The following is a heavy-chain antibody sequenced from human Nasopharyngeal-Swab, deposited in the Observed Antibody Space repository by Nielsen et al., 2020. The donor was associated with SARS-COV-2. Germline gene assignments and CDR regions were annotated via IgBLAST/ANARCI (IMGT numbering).Heavy chain of an antibody. V-gene: IGHV5-51*01. CDR3: ARQLWLVAYYYGMDV. CDR2: IYPGDSDT. J-gene: IGHJ6*02. D-gene: IGHD5-18*01. Sequence: GESLKISCKGSGYSFTSYWIGWVRQMPGKGLEWMGIIYPGDSDTRYSPSFQGQVTISADKSISTAYLQWSSLKASDTAMYYCARQLWLVAYYYGMDVWGQGTTVTVSS. CDR1: GYSFTSYW.